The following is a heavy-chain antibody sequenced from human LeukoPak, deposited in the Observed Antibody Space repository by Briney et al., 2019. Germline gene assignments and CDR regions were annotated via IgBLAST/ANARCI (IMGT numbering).Heavy chain of an antibody. Sequence: GGSLRLPCSASGFTFSSYAMHWVRQAPGKGLEYVSAINSNGGITFYADSMKGRFTISRDDSKNTLYLQMSSLRAEDTAIYYCVKGVAARLDYWGQGTLVTVSS. CDR3: VKGVAARLDY. J-gene: IGHJ4*02. CDR2: INSNGGIT. V-gene: IGHV3-64D*09. CDR1: GFTFSSYA. D-gene: IGHD6-6*01.